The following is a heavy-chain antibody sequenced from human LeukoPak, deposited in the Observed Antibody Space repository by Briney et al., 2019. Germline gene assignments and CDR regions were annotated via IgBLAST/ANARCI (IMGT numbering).Heavy chain of an antibody. CDR3: ARNSGYCSGGSCYNWYFDL. D-gene: IGHD2-15*01. V-gene: IGHV4-61*02. CDR2: IYTSGST. CDR1: GGSISSGSYY. Sequence: PSETLSRTCTVSGGSISSGSYYWSWIRQPAGKGLEWIGRIYTSGSTNYSPSLKSRVTISVDTSKNQFSLKLSSVTAADTAVYYCARNSGYCSGGSCYNWYFDLWGRGTLVTVSS. J-gene: IGHJ2*01.